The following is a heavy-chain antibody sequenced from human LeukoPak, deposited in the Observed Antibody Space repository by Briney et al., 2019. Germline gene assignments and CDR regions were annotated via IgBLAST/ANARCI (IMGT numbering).Heavy chain of an antibody. D-gene: IGHD2-15*01. CDR3: AKARYCSGGSCFPQLTPDY. V-gene: IGHV3-7*03. CDR1: GFTFSSYW. CDR2: IKQDGSEK. J-gene: IGHJ4*02. Sequence: GGSLRLSCAASGFTFSSYWMSWVRQAPGKGLEWVANIKQDGSEKYYVDSVNGRFTSSRDNAKNSLYLQMNSLRAEDTAVYYCAKARYCSGGSCFPQLTPDYWGQGTLVTVSS.